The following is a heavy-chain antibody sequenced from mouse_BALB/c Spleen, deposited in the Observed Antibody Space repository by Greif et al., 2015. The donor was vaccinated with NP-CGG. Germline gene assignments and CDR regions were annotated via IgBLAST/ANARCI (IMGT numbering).Heavy chain of an antibody. D-gene: IGHD2-13*01. J-gene: IGHJ2*01. CDR2: INPSTGYT. V-gene: IGHV1-7*01. Sequence: QVQLKQSGAELAKPGASVKMSCKASGYTFTSYWMHWVKQRPGQGLEWIGYINPSTGYTEYNQKFKDKATLTADKSFSTAYMQLSSLTSEDSAVYYCARRGDYDGFDYWGQGTTLTVSS. CDR1: GYTFTSYW. CDR3: ARRGDYDGFDY.